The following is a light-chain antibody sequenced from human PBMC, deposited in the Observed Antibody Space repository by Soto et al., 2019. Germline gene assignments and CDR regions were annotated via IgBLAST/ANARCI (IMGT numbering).Light chain of an antibody. CDR3: QQRSDWPALT. V-gene: IGKV3-11*01. Sequence: TVLKHSPSTVSLSGGERATLSCRASQSVSSYLAWYQQKPGQAPRLLIYDASNRATGIPARFSGSGSGTDFTLTISSLGPEDFAVYYCQQRSDWPALTFGGGTKVDIK. CDR1: QSVSSY. J-gene: IGKJ4*01. CDR2: DAS.